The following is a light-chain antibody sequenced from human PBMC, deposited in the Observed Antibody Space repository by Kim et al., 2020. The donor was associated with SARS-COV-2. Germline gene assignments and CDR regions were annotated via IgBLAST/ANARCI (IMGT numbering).Light chain of an antibody. CDR2: KAS. CDR3: QQYKAYSLS. J-gene: IGKJ3*01. Sequence: ASVRDRVTITCRASQNISDLLAWYQQKPGKPPKLLIYKASFLESGVPIRFSGSGSGTEFTLTVSSLQPDDFATYYCQQYKAYSLSFGPGTKVDIK. CDR1: QNISDL. V-gene: IGKV1-5*03.